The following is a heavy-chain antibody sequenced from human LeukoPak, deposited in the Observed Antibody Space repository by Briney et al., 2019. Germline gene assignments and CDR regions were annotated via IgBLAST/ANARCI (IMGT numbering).Heavy chain of an antibody. CDR2: ISSNGGDT. Sequence: GGSLRLSCSASGFTFSNYAMHWVRQAPGKGLESISAISSNGGDTYYADSVKGRFTISRDNSKNTLYLQMSSLRADDMAVYYCVKEGFRRADSMLGKVVVINAFDIRGQGTMVTVSS. J-gene: IGHJ3*02. CDR1: GFTFSNYA. CDR3: VKEGFRRADSMLGKVVVINAFDI. D-gene: IGHD3-22*01. V-gene: IGHV3-64D*09.